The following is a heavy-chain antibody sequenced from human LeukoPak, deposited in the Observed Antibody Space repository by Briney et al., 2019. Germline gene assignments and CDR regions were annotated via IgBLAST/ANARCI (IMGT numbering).Heavy chain of an antibody. CDR2: IYPGDSDA. CDR3: ARRPYYYDSSGYGYYYYGMDV. CDR1: GYSFTSYW. V-gene: IGHV5-51*01. J-gene: IGHJ6*02. Sequence: GESLKISCKGSGYSFTSYWIGWVRQMPGKGLEWMGVIYPGDSDARYSPSFQGQVTISADKSISTASLQWSSLKASDTAMYYCARRPYYYDSSGYGYYYYGMDVWGQGTTVTVSS. D-gene: IGHD3-22*01.